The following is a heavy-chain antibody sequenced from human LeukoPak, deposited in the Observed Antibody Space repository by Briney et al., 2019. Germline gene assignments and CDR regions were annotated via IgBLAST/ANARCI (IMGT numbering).Heavy chain of an antibody. V-gene: IGHV3-66*01. CDR3: ARDGEDHYYDY. D-gene: IGHD7-27*01. CDR1: GFTVTSNH. Sequence: GTSLRLSCAASGFTVTSNHMSWVRQAPGKGLERVSVIYSGGTIFYADSVKGRFTISRDNSDNTVFLEMNSLRAEDTAVYYCARDGEDHYYDYWGQGTLVTVST. CDR2: IYSGGTI. J-gene: IGHJ4*02.